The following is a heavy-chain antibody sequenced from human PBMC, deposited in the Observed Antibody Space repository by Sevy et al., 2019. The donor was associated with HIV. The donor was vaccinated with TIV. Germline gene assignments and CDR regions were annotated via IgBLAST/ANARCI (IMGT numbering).Heavy chain of an antibody. CDR2: INPKSGAT. V-gene: IGHV1-2*02. D-gene: IGHD3-10*02. J-gene: IGHJ6*03. CDR3: ARPMIPYVHYIDA. Sequence: VSVKVSCKASGYTFSGYYMHWVRQAPGQGLEWMGWINPKSGATKYAQNFQGRVTMTRGTSIDTVYMEVTSLTFDDTAVYYCARPMIPYVHYIDAWGNGTTVTVSS. CDR1: GYTFSGYY.